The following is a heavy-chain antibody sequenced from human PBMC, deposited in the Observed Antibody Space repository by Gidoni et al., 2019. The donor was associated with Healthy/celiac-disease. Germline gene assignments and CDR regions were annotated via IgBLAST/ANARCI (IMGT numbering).Heavy chain of an antibody. D-gene: IGHD6-13*01. CDR2: INHSGST. V-gene: IGHV4-34*01. CDR1: GGSFSGYY. J-gene: IGHJ6*02. Sequence: QVQLQQWGAGLLKPSETLSLTCAVHGGSFSGYYWSWIRQPQGKGLEWIGEINHSGSTNYNPSLKSRVTISVDTSKNQFSLKLSSVTAADTAVYYCARVRVAAALNSRYYYYYGMDVWGQGTTVTVSS. CDR3: ARVRVAAALNSRYYYYYGMDV.